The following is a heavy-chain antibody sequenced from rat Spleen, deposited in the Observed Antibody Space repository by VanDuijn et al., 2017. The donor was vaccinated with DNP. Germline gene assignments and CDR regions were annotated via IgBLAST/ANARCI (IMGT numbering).Heavy chain of an antibody. CDR1: GFSLTNYG. CDR2: IWGGGST. D-gene: IGHD1-2*01. V-gene: IGHV2-16*01. Sequence: QVQLKESGPGLVQPSRTLSLTCTVSGFSLTNYGVSWVRQPPGKGLEWIAEIWGGGSTDYNSALKSRTRISRDTSKSQVLLEMNSLQTEDTAMYFCARWHLYLSYFDYWGQGVMVTVSS. J-gene: IGHJ2*01. CDR3: ARWHLYLSYFDY.